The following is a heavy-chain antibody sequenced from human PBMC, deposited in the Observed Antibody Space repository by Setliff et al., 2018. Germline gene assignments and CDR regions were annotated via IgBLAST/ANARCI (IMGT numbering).Heavy chain of an antibody. D-gene: IGHD2-15*01. J-gene: IGHJ6*03. CDR2: IYYSGST. CDR1: GGSISSGNYY. V-gene: IGHV4-39*02. Sequence: SETLSLTCRVSGGSISSGNYYWGLIRQPPGKGLEWVATIYYSGSTYSNPSLKSRLIISVDAPDNQFSVKLSSVTAADTAVYYCAREPTHTGYYYLDVWGKGTTVTVSS. CDR3: AREPTHTGYYYLDV.